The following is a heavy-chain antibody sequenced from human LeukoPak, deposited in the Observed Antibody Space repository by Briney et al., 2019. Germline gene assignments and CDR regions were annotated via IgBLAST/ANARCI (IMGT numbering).Heavy chain of an antibody. J-gene: IGHJ4*02. D-gene: IGHD6-13*01. CDR1: GGSISSYY. CDR2: IYTSGST. Sequence: PSETLSLTCTVSGGSISSYYWSWIRQPAGKGLEWIGRIYTSGSTNYNPSLKSRVTMSVDTSKNQFSLKLSSVTAADTAVYYCARRRGPGYSSSWALDYWGQGTLVTVSS. CDR3: ARRRGPGYSSSWALDY. V-gene: IGHV4-4*07.